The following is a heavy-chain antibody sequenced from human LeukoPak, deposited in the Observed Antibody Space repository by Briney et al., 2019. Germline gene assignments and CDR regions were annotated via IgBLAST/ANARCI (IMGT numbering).Heavy chain of an antibody. D-gene: IGHD4-17*01. V-gene: IGHV3-21*01. CDR2: ISSSSSYI. Sequence: GGSLRLSCAASGFTFSSYSMNWVRQAPGKGLEWVSFISSSSSYIYYADSVKGRFTISRDNAMNLLYLQMNSLRAEDTAVYYCARDKYGDQYYFDYWGQGTLVTVSS. J-gene: IGHJ4*02. CDR3: ARDKYGDQYYFDY. CDR1: GFTFSSYS.